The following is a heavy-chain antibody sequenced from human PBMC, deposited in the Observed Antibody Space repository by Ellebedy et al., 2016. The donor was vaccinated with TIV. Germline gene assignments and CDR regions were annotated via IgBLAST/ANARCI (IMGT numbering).Heavy chain of an antibody. CDR1: GFPFREYA. V-gene: IGHV3-30*01. J-gene: IGHJ2*01. CDR2: ISYDGRIK. CDR3: ARGVSHWYFDL. Sequence: PGGSLRLSCAASGFPFREYAMHCVRQAPGKGLEWVAHISYDGRIKYYADSVEGRFTFSRDNSKNTLYLQMNNLRPEDTATYFCARGVSHWYFDLWGRGTLVTVSS.